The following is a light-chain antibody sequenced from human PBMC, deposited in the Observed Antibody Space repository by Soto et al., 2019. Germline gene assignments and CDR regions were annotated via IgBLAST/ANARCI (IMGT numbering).Light chain of an antibody. J-gene: IGKJ5*01. CDR2: DAS. V-gene: IGKV3-11*01. Sequence: EIVLTQSPGTLSFSPGERATLSCRASHSFSSYLAWYQQKPGQAPRLLIYDASNRATGIPARFSGSGSGTDFTLTISSLEPEDFAVYYCQQRSNWPPEIITFGQGTRLEIK. CDR1: HSFSSY. CDR3: QQRSNWPPEIIT.